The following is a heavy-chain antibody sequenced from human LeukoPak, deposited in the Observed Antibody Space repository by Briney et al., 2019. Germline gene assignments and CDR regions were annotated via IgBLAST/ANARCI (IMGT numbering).Heavy chain of an antibody. CDR2: INSDGSST. V-gene: IGHV3-74*01. CDR3: ARDKREVYSGSSGVGYN. Sequence: HPGGSLRLSCAASGFTFSDYYMSWVRQAPGKGLVWVSRINSDGSSTSYADSVKGRFTISRDNAKNTLYLQMNSLRAEDTAVYYCARDKREVYSGSSGVGYNWGQGTLVTVSS. CDR1: GFTFSDYY. J-gene: IGHJ4*02. D-gene: IGHD1-26*01.